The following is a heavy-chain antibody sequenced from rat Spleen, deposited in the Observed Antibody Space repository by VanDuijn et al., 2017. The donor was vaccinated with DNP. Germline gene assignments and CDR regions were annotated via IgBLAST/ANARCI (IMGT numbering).Heavy chain of an antibody. V-gene: IGHV2-41*01. CDR1: GFSLTSNN. CDR3: ARSPETSYIYFPWAY. D-gene: IGHD1-2*01. CDR2: IWNNGGT. J-gene: IGHJ3*01. Sequence: QVQLKESGPGLVQPSQTLSLTCTVAGFSLTSNNVHWVRQPPGEGLEWMGVIWNNGGTRYNSVLKSRLSISRDTSKRQVFLKMNRLQTEDTATYYCARSPETSYIYFPWAYWGQGTLVTVSS.